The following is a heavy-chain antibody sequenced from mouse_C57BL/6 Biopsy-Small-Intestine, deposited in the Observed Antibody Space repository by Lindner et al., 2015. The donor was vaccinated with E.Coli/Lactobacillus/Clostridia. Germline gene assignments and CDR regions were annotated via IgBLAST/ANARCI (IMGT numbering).Heavy chain of an antibody. CDR2: IYPGDGDT. D-gene: IGHD2-4*01. V-gene: IGHV1-82*01. CDR3: ARDDYDVGFDY. Sequence: VQLQESGPELVKPGASVKISCKASGYAFSSSWMNWVKQRPGKGLEWIGRIYPGDGDTNYNGKFRAKATLTADKSSSTAYMQLSSLTSEDSAVYYCARDDYDVGFDYWGQGTTLTVSS. J-gene: IGHJ2*01. CDR1: GYAFSSSW.